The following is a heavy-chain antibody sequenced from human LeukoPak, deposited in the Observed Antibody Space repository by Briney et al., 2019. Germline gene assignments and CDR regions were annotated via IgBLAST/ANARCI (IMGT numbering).Heavy chain of an antibody. CDR3: ARDHEGYYDSSGYSN. Sequence: ASVSVSCKASGYTFTVYYMHWVRQAPGQGLEWMGWINPNSGGTNYAQKFQGRVTMTRDTSISTAYMELSRLRSDDTAVYYCARDHEGYYDSSGYSNWGQGTMVTVSS. J-gene: IGHJ4*02. V-gene: IGHV1-2*02. CDR2: INPNSGGT. CDR1: GYTFTVYY. D-gene: IGHD3-22*01.